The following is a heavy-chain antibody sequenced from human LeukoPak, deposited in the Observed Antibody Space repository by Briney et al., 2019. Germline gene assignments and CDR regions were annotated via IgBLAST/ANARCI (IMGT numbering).Heavy chain of an antibody. V-gene: IGHV3-66*01. CDR3: AKLQQWLAPN. Sequence: GESLRLSCAASGFTFSDYYMSWIRQAPGKGLEWVSVIYSGGSTYYADSVKGRFTISRDNSKNTLYLQMNSLRAEDTAVYYRAKLQQWLAPNWGQGTLVTVSS. CDR2: IYSGGST. J-gene: IGHJ4*02. CDR1: GFTFSDYY. D-gene: IGHD6-19*01.